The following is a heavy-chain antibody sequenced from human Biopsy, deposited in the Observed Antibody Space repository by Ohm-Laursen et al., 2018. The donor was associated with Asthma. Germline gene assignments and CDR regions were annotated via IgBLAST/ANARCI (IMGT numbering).Heavy chain of an antibody. D-gene: IGHD3-22*01. J-gene: IGHJ3*02. CDR2: ISPNNGGT. V-gene: IGHV1-2*06. CDR1: GYTFTNYH. CDR3: ARDPLYDSSAHIGDVFDI. Sequence: ASVKVSCKASGYTFTNYHMHWVRQAPGEGLEWMGRISPNNGGTNYAQKFQGRVTMTRDRSISTAYMELSRLRFDDTAVYYCARDPLYDSSAHIGDVFDIWGQGTMVTVSS.